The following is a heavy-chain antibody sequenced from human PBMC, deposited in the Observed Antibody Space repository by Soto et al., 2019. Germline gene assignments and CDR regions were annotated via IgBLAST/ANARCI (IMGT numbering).Heavy chain of an antibody. CDR3: ASGRWAQLPNY. V-gene: IGHV4-30-2*02. CDR2: IYHSGST. D-gene: IGHD6-19*01. CDR1: GGSISSGGYS. Sequence: TSETLSLTCAVSGGSISSGGYSWSWIRQPPGKGLEWIGYIYHSGSTYYNPSLKSRVTISVDRSKNQFSLKLNSVTAADTAVYYCASGRWAQLPNYWGQGTLVTVSS. J-gene: IGHJ4*02.